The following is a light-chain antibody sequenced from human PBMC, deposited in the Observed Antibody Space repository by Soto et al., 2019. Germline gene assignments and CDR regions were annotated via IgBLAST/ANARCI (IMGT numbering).Light chain of an antibody. CDR2: AAS. CDR3: QQSYSNTLT. CDR1: QGISNY. Sequence: DIQMTQSPSSLSASVGDRVTITCRASQGISNYLAWYQQKPGKVPKFLIYAASTLQSGVPSRLSGSGYGTDLTITISSMQNEEFETYYCQQSYSNTLTFGGGTKVDIK. V-gene: IGKV1-27*01. J-gene: IGKJ4*01.